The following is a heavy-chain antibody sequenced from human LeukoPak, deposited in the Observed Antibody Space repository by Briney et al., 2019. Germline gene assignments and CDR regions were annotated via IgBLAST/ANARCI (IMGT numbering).Heavy chain of an antibody. CDR3: ARHQWVPAFDI. V-gene: IGHV4-39*01. J-gene: IGHJ3*02. CDR2: VYYSGST. D-gene: IGHD1-26*01. Sequence: SETLSLTCTVSGGSISRSSFYWGWIRQPPGKGLEWIGCVYYSGSTYYSPSLKSRVTISIDTSKNQFSLKLSSVTAADTAVYYCARHQWVPAFDIWGQGTMVTVSS. CDR1: GGSISRSSFY.